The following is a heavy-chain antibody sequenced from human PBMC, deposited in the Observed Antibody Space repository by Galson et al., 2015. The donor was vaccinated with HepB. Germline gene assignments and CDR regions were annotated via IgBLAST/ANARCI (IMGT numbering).Heavy chain of an antibody. J-gene: IGHJ2*01. CDR3: ARAPSAIVVRYFDV. CDR2: IYYSGST. D-gene: IGHD3-22*01. CDR1: GGSVSSGSYY. V-gene: IGHV4-61*01. Sequence: LSLTCTVSGGSVSSGSYYWSWIRQPPGKGLEWIGYIYYSGSTNYNPSLRNRVTISVDMSKNQFSLRLGSVTAADTAVYYCARAPSAIVVRYFDVWGRGTLVTVSS.